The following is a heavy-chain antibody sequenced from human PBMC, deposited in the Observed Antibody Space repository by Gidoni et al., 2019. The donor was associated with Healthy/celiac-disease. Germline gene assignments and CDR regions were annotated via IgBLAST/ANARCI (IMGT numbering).Heavy chain of an antibody. CDR3: ARDVDYYDSSGYFDY. V-gene: IGHV3-7*01. CDR2: IKQDGSEK. J-gene: IGHJ4*02. Sequence: LEWVANIKQDGSEKYYVDPVKGRFTISRVNAKNSLYLQMNSLRAEDTAVYYCARDVDYYDSSGYFDYWGQGTLVTVSS. D-gene: IGHD3-22*01.